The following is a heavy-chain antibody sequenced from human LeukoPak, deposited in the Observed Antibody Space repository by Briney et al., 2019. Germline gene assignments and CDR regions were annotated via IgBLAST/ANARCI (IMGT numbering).Heavy chain of an antibody. D-gene: IGHD2-21*01. CDR1: GYTFTIYD. CDR2: ISAYNGNT. V-gene: IGHV1-18*01. J-gene: IGHJ4*02. CDR3: ARDLADGNYVDY. Sequence: GASVKVSCKASGYTFTIYDINWVRQAPGQGLEWMGWISAYNGNTNYAQKLQGRVTMTTDTSTSTAYMELRSLRSDDTAVYYCARDLADGNYVDYWGQGTLVTVSS.